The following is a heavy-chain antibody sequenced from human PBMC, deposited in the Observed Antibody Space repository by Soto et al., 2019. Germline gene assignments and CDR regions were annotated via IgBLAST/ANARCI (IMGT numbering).Heavy chain of an antibody. J-gene: IGHJ4*02. CDR3: AFGYSYGREALFDY. CDR1: GYTFTSYD. CDR2: MNPNSGNT. D-gene: IGHD5-18*01. V-gene: IGHV1-8*01. Sequence: QVQLVQSGAEVKKPGASVKVSCKASGYTFTSYDINWVRQATGQGLEWMGWMNPNSGNTGYAQKFQGRVTMTRHTSISTAYMVLSSLRSEDTAVYYCAFGYSYGREALFDYWGQGTLVTVSS.